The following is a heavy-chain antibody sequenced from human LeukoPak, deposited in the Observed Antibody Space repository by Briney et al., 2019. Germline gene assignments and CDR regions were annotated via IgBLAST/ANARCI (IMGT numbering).Heavy chain of an antibody. Sequence: ASVKVSCKASGYPFTSYDINWVRQATGQRLEWMGWMNPNSGNTGYAQKFQGRVTFSRNTSITTAYMELSSLRSEDTAVYYCARAIRADRRGSWFDPWGQGTLVTVSS. V-gene: IGHV1-8*03. D-gene: IGHD6-6*01. J-gene: IGHJ5*02. CDR2: MNPNSGNT. CDR3: ARAIRADRRGSWFDP. CDR1: GYPFTSYD.